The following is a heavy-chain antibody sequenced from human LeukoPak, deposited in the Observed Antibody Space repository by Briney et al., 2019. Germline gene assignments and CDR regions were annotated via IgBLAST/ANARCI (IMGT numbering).Heavy chain of an antibody. V-gene: IGHV4-39*01. Sequence: SETLSLTCTVSGGSISSSSYYWGWIRQPPGKGLEWIGSIYYSGSTYYNPSLKSRVTISVDTSKNQFSLKLSSVTAADTAVYYCARYYYGSFYFDYWGQETLVTVSS. CDR1: GGSISSSSYY. D-gene: IGHD3-10*01. J-gene: IGHJ4*02. CDR2: IYYSGST. CDR3: ARYYYGSFYFDY.